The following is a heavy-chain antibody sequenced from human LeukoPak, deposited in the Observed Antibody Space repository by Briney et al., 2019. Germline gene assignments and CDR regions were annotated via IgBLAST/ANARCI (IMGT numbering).Heavy chain of an antibody. Sequence: PGESLKISCKGSGYSFTSYWIGWVRQMPGKGLEWMGIIYPGDSDTRYSPSFQGQVTISADKSISTAYLQWSSLKASDTAMYYCARRTQDRNDYVWGSYRYYFDYWGQGTLVTVSS. V-gene: IGHV5-51*01. CDR1: GYSFTSYW. CDR3: ARRTQDRNDYVWGSYRYYFDY. CDR2: IYPGDSDT. J-gene: IGHJ4*02. D-gene: IGHD3-16*02.